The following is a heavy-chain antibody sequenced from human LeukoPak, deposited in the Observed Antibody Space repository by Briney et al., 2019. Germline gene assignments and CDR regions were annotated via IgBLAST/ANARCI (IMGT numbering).Heavy chain of an antibody. CDR2: ISISGETS. J-gene: IGHJ4*02. D-gene: IGHD7-27*01. CDR1: GFTFSDHY. V-gene: IGHV3-11*01. Sequence: PGGSLRLSCAASGFTFSDHYMSWIRQAPGKGLEWLSHISISGETSYNADSVKGRFTISRDNGKSTLYLQMNSLRVEDTAVYYCTRYGDARNKVDYWGQGTLVTVSS. CDR3: TRYGDARNKVDY.